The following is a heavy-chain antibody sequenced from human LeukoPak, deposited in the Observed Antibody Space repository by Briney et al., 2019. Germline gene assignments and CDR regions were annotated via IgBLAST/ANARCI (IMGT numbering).Heavy chain of an antibody. CDR2: ISYDGSNK. J-gene: IGHJ4*02. CDR1: GFTFSSYA. D-gene: IGHD2-2*02. Sequence: GGSLRLSCAASGFTFSSYAMHWVRQAPGKGLEWVAVISYDGSNKYYADSVKGRFTISRDNSKNTLYLQMNSLRAEDTAVYYCARYCSSTSCYIWSLDYWGQGTLVTVSS. V-gene: IGHV3-30-3*02. CDR3: ARYCSSTSCYIWSLDY.